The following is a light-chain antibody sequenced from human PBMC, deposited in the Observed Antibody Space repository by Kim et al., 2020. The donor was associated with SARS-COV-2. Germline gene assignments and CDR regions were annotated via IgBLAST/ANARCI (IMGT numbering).Light chain of an antibody. J-gene: IGLJ3*02. CDR1: RSDIGTPAYQY. CDR3: SSSSTSTTLV. CDR2: GVN. V-gene: IGLV2-14*01. Sequence: QSALTQPASVSGSPGQSITISRSGTRSDIGTPAYQYVSWYQQHPGRTPKLLIFGVNKRPSGVSDSFSGSRSGNTTSLTISGLQADDEAEYFCSSSSTSTTLVFGGGTQLTVL.